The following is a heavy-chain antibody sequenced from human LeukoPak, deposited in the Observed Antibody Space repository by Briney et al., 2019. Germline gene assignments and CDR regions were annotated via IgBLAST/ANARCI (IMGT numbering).Heavy chain of an antibody. Sequence: SQTLSLTCALSGDSLSSNSAGWDWLRQSPSRGLEWLGRTYYRSKLYNDYAVSVKSRITINPDTSKNQFSLQLNSVTPEDTAVYYCARDLMWELLHDAFDIWGQGTMVTVSS. J-gene: IGHJ3*02. CDR3: ARDLMWELLHDAFDI. V-gene: IGHV6-1*01. CDR1: GDSLSSNSAG. D-gene: IGHD1-26*01. CDR2: TYYRSKLYN.